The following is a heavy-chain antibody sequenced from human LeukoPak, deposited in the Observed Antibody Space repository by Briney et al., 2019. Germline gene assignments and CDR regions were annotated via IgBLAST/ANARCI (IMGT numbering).Heavy chain of an antibody. CDR1: GFTFSSYG. Sequence: GGSLRLSCAASGFTFSSYGMHWIRQAPGKGLEWVSSISGSNSYIFYADSVKGQFTVSRDNAKDSLYLQMNSLRAEDTAVYYCARALTTLTYEGYWGQGTLVTVSS. V-gene: IGHV3-21*01. J-gene: IGHJ4*02. D-gene: IGHD1-1*01. CDR2: ISGSNSYI. CDR3: ARALTTLTYEGY.